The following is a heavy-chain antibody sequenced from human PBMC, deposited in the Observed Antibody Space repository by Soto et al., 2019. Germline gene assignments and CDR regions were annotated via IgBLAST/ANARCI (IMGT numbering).Heavy chain of an antibody. V-gene: IGHV4-31*03. Sequence: SETLSLTCTVSGGSISSGGYYWSWIRQHPGKGLEWIGYIYYSGSTYYNPSLKSRVTISVDTSKNQFSLKLSSVTAADTAVYYCARDALRLGVLDYWGQGTLVTVSS. J-gene: IGHJ4*02. CDR2: IYYSGST. CDR1: GGSISSGGYY. CDR3: ARDALRLGVLDY.